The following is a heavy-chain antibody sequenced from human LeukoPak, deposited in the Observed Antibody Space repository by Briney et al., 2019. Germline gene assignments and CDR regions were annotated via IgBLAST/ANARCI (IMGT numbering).Heavy chain of an antibody. V-gene: IGHV1-2*02. Sequence: ASVKVSCKASGYTFTGHYMHWVRQAPGQGLEWMGWINPKNAGTNFAQRFQGRVTMTRDTSISTVYMEVRGLRSDDTAMYYCARDVGITVADSFDPWGQGTLVTVSS. CDR2: INPKNAGT. D-gene: IGHD6-13*01. CDR1: GYTFTGHY. J-gene: IGHJ5*02. CDR3: ARDVGITVADSFDP.